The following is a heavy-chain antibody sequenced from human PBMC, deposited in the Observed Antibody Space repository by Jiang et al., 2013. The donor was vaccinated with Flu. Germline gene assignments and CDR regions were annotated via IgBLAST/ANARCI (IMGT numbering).Heavy chain of an antibody. CDR1: GFTSGITFDEYG. D-gene: IGHD2-15*01. V-gene: IGHV3-20*04. CDR2: INWSGDSR. J-gene: IGHJ3*01. CDR3: VRVGPLVLAATEAYSFDV. Sequence: VQLLESGGRVVRPGGSLRLSCVASGFTSGITFDEYGLSWVRQAPGKGLEWVSHINWSGDSRGYEDSVKGRFTISRDNAKNSLYLEMDSLRAEDTALYYCVRVGPLVLAATEAYSFDVWGLGTMVTVSS.